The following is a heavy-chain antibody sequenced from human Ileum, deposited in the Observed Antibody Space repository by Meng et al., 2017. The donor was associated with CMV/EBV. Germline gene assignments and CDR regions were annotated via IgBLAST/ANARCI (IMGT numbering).Heavy chain of an antibody. CDR2: IIPILGIA. CDR1: GYTFTSYY. CDR3: ARDPATLTVFGVNTQGFDI. D-gene: IGHD3-3*01. V-gene: IGHV1-69*10. Sequence: SVKVSCKASGYTFTSYYIHWLRQAPGQGLEWMGGIIPILGIANYAQKFQGRVSVTTDTSTNTAYMELRSLRSDDTAVYYCARDPATLTVFGVNTQGFDIWGQGTMVTVSS. J-gene: IGHJ3*02.